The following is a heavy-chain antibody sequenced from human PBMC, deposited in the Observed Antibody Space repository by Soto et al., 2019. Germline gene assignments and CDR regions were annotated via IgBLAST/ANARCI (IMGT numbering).Heavy chain of an antibody. Sequence: ASVKVSCKVSGYTLTELSMHWVRQAPGKGLEWMGGFDPEDGETIYAQKFQGRVTMTEDTSTDTAYMELSTLRSEDTAVYYCATSRSPVVPATNWFDPWGQGTLVTVSS. D-gene: IGHD2-2*01. CDR3: ATSRSPVVPATNWFDP. V-gene: IGHV1-24*01. CDR2: FDPEDGET. J-gene: IGHJ5*02. CDR1: GYTLTELS.